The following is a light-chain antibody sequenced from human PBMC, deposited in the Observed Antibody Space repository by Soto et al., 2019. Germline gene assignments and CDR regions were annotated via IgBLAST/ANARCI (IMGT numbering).Light chain of an antibody. V-gene: IGKV1-6*01. CDR3: LQDYSYPRT. J-gene: IGKJ1*01. CDR2: AAS. CDR1: QDIRSD. Sequence: AIQMTQSPSSLCVSVGDRVTITCRATQDIRSDLGWYQQKPGKAPKLLIYAASSLQSGVPSRFSGRGSGTDFTLTISSLQPEDFATYYCLQDYSYPRTFGQGTKVEIK.